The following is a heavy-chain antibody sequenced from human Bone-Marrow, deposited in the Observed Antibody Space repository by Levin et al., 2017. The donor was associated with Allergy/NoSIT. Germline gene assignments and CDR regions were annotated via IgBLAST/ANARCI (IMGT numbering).Heavy chain of an antibody. Sequence: GESLKISCKASGDPFTSHYIHWVRQAPGQGLEWMGMINPRGGQTTYAQKLQGRLTMTRDTSTSTVYMDLSSLRPEDTAVYYGARDTRGGGDCLFDYWGHGTLVTGTS. J-gene: IGHJ4*01. CDR3: ARDTRGGGDCLFDY. D-gene: IGHD2-21*02. CDR2: INPRGGQT. CDR1: GDPFTSHY. V-gene: IGHV1-46*01.